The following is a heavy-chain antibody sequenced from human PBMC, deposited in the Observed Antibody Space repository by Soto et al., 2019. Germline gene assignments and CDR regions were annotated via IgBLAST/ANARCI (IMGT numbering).Heavy chain of an antibody. CDR2: IIPIFGTA. CDR3: ARAPYYDSSGYYDY. CDR1: GGTFSSYA. V-gene: IGHV1-69*13. D-gene: IGHD3-22*01. J-gene: IGHJ4*02. Sequence: SVKVSCKASGGTFSSYAISWVRQAPGQGLEWMGGIIPIFGTANCAQKFQGRVTITADESTSTAYMELSSLRSEDTAVYYCARAPYYDSSGYYDYWGQGTLVTVSS.